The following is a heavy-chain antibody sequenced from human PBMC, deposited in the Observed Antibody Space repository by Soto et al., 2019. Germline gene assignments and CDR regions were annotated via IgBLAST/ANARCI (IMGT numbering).Heavy chain of an antibody. V-gene: IGHV3-30*18. CDR1: GFTFSSYG. D-gene: IGHD1-26*01. J-gene: IGHJ6*02. CDR3: AKDRWDYYYGMDV. Sequence: QVQLVESGGGVVQPGRSLRLSCAASGFTFSSYGMHWVRQAPGKGLEWVAVISYDGSNKYYADSVKGRFTISRDNSKNPLYLQMNSLRAEDTAVYYCAKDRWDYYYGMDVWGQGTTVTVSS. CDR2: ISYDGSNK.